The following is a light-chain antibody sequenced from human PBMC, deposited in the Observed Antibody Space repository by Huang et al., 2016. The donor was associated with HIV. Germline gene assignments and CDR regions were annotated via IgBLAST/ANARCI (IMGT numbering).Light chain of an antibody. V-gene: IGKV1-39*01. J-gene: IGKJ3*01. CDR3: QQSYVTPRT. CDR2: AAS. Sequence: DIQMTQSPSSLSASVGDRVTIACRASQSISTYLNWYQQKPGKAPKHLIYAASSLQSGVPSRFSGSGSGTDFTLTISSLQPEDFATYYCQQSYVTPRTFGLGTKVDIK. CDR1: QSISTY.